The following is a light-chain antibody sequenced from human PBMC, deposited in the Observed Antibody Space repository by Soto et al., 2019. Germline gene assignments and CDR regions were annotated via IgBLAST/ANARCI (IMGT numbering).Light chain of an antibody. CDR3: QQYNNWTLT. CDR2: GAS. Sequence: EIVITQSPATLSVSPGERATLSCSASQSVSSNLAWYQQKPGQAPRLLISGASTRETGVRARFSGSGSGTEFTLTITSLQSEDFAVYCCQQYNNWTLTFGPGTRLEIK. V-gene: IGKV3-15*01. J-gene: IGKJ5*01. CDR1: QSVSSN.